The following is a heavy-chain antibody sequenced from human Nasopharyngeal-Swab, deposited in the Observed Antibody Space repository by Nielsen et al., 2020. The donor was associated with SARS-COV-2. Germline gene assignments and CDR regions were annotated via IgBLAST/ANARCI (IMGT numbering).Heavy chain of an antibody. Sequence: RQGPGEGLEGVAVIWYDGSNKYYADSVKGRFTISRDNSKNTLYLQMNSLRAEDTAVYYCAKPNADYGDYVIYYYMDVWGKGTTVTVSS. CDR2: IWYDGSNK. V-gene: IGHV3-33*06. D-gene: IGHD4-17*01. CDR3: AKPNADYGDYVIYYYMDV. J-gene: IGHJ6*03.